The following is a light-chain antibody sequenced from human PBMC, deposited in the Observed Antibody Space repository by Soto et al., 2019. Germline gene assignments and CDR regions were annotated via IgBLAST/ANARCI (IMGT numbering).Light chain of an antibody. CDR2: AAS. CDR1: QSISSY. V-gene: IGKV1-39*01. Sequence: DIQMTQSPSSLSASVGDRVTITCRASQSISSYLNWYQQKPGKAPKLLIYAASSLQSGVPSRFSGSGSGTDFTLTISSLQPEDFATYYCQQSYSTPPWTFGQVTKLEIK. CDR3: QQSYSTPPWT. J-gene: IGKJ1*01.